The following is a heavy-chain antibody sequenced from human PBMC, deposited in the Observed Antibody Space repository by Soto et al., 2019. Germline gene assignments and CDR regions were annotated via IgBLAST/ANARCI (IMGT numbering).Heavy chain of an antibody. J-gene: IGHJ4*02. CDR2: FDPEDGET. CDR1: VYTLTELS. V-gene: IGHV1-24*01. CDR3: ATVQAAPYNFDY. D-gene: IGHD6-6*01. Sequence: ASVKVSCKVSVYTLTELSMHWVRQPPGKGLEWMGGFDPEDGETIYAQKFQGRVTMTEDTSTDTAYMELSSLRSEDTAVYYCATVQAAPYNFDYWGQGTLVTVS.